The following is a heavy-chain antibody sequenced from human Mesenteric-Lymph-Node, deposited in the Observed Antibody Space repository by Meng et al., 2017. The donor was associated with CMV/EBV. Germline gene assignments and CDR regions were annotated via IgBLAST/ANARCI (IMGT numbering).Heavy chain of an antibody. D-gene: IGHD7-27*01. CDR2: TYYRSKWYS. V-gene: IGHV6-1*01. CDR1: GDSVSSKSAA. Sequence: AISGDSVSSKSAAWNWIRQSPSRGLEWLGRTYYRSKWYSEYAESVKRRITINPDTSKNQFSLQLNSVTPEDTAVYYCARSAGDLDYWGQGTLVTVSS. CDR3: ARSAGDLDY. J-gene: IGHJ4*02.